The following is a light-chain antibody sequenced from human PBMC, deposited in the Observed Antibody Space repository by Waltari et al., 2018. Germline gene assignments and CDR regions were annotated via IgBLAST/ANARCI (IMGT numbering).Light chain of an antibody. CDR3: QQYDNWLGT. CDR2: GAS. Sequence: EIVMTQSPATLSVFPGERATLSCRASQSIRSNLALYQHKPGQAPRLLLYGASTRATGIPARFSGSGSGTEFTLTISSLQSEDFAVYFCQQYDNWLGTFGQGTKVEIK. J-gene: IGKJ1*01. CDR1: QSIRSN. V-gene: IGKV3-15*01.